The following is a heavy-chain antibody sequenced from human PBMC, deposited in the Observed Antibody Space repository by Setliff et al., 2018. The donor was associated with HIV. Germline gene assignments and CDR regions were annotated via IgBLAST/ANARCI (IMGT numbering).Heavy chain of an antibody. J-gene: IGHJ4*02. D-gene: IGHD1-26*01. CDR2: IYPGDSDT. CDR1: GYSFSSSW. Sequence: GESLKISCKGSGYSFSSSWIGWVRQMPGKGLEWMGVIYPGDSDTRYNPSFQGQVTISADKSITTAYLQWSNLKASDTGMYYCARHAFSGSYYLDLVGYWGQGTLVTVSS. V-gene: IGHV5-51*01. CDR3: ARHAFSGSYYLDLVGY.